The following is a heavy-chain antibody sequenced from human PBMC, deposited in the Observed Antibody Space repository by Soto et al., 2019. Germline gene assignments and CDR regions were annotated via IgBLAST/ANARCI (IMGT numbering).Heavy chain of an antibody. CDR1: GFTFSSYS. D-gene: IGHD6-19*01. CDR2: IGVSSSSI. J-gene: IGHJ4*02. Sequence: EVQLVESGGGLVQPGGSLGLSCAASGFTFSSYSMNWVRQAPGKGLEWVSYIGVSSSSIYYADSAKGRFTISRDNAKNSLYLQMNSLRAEDTAVYYCARVITSSGWYEDYWGQGTLVTVSS. CDR3: ARVITSSGWYEDY. V-gene: IGHV3-48*01.